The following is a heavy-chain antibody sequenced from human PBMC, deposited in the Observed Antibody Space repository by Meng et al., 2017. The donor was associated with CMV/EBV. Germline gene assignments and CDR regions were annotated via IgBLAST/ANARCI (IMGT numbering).Heavy chain of an antibody. CDR1: SYA. V-gene: IGHV3-30*04. CDR2: ISDDGSNK. J-gene: IGHJ4*02. Sequence: SYAMHWVRQAPCEGLEWVAVISDDGSNKYYADSVKGRFTISRDNSKNTLYLQMNSLRAEDTAVYYYAREGKYCSSASCYRRYYFDYWGQGTLVTVSS. CDR3: AREGKYCSSASCYRRYYFDY. D-gene: IGHD2-2*01.